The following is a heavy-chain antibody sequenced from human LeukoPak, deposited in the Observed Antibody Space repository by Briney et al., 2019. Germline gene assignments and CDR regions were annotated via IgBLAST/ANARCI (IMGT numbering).Heavy chain of an antibody. V-gene: IGHV4-30-4*01. J-gene: IGHJ4*02. CDR3: ARDGGSGYYPLPLDY. CDR1: GGSISSGDYY. Sequence: SQTLSLTCTVSGGSISSGDYYWSWIRQPPGKGLDWFRYIYYSGSTSYNASLKSRVTISVDTSKNQFSMKLSSVTAADTAVYYCARDGGSGYYPLPLDYWGQGTLVTVSS. D-gene: IGHD3-22*01. CDR2: IYYSGST.